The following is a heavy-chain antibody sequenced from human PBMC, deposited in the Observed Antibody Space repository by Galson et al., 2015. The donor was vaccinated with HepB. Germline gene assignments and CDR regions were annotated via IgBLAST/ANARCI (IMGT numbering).Heavy chain of an antibody. Sequence: SLRLSCAASGFTFSSYGMHWVRQAPGKGLEWVAFIRYDGSNKYYADSVKGRFTISRDNSKNTLFLQMNCLRAEDTAVYYCALLWFGELRDAFDIWGQGTMVTVSS. CDR2: IRYDGSNK. J-gene: IGHJ3*02. CDR1: GFTFSSYG. CDR3: ALLWFGELRDAFDI. D-gene: IGHD3-10*01. V-gene: IGHV3-30*02.